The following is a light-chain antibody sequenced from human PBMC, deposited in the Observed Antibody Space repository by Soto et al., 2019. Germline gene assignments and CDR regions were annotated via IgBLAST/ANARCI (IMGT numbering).Light chain of an antibody. V-gene: IGKV3-15*01. J-gene: IGKJ1*01. CDR2: GAS. CDR3: QQYNNWPLT. CDR1: QSVSGN. Sequence: DIVMTQSPATLSVSPGDRATLSCRASQSVSGNLAWYQQKPGQAPRLLIYGASTRATGIPARFSGSGSGTEFTLTISSLQSEDVAVYYCQQYNNWPLTFGQGTKVEIK.